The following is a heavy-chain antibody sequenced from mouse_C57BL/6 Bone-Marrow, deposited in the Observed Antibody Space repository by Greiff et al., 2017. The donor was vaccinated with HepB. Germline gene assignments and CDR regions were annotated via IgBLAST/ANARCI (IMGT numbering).Heavy chain of an antibody. CDR3: ARDGSSPYAMDY. D-gene: IGHD1-1*01. CDR2: IDPEDGET. Sequence: EVKVVESGAELVKPGASVKLSSTASGFNIKDYYMHWVKQRTEQGLEWIGRIDPEDGETKYAPKFQGKATITADTSSNTAYLQLSSLTSEDTAVYYCARDGSSPYAMDYWGQGTSVTVSS. CDR1: GFNIKDYY. V-gene: IGHV14-2*01. J-gene: IGHJ4*01.